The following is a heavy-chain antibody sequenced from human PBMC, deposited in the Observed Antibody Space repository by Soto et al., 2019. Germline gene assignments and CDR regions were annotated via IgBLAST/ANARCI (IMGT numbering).Heavy chain of an antibody. CDR2: IYYSGST. CDR3: ARLSGGYDFWSGRNDFDY. CDR1: GGSISSYY. Sequence: SETLSLTCTVSGGSISSYYWSWIRQPPGKGLEWIGYIYYSGSTNYNPSLKSRVTISVDTSKNQFSLKLSSVTAAGTAVYYCARLSGGYDFWSGRNDFDYWGQGTLVTVSS. V-gene: IGHV4-59*01. D-gene: IGHD3-3*01. J-gene: IGHJ4*02.